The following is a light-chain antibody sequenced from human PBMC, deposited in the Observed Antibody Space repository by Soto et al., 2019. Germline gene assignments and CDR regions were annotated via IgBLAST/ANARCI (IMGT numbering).Light chain of an antibody. CDR3: SSYTSSSTRGV. CDR1: SSDVGGYNY. CDR2: DVS. Sequence: QSALTQPASVSGSPGQSITISCTGTSSDVGGYNYVSGYQQHPGKAPKLMIYDVSNRPSGVSNRFSGSKSGNTASLTISGLQAEDEADYYCSSYTSSSTRGVFGGGTKLTVL. V-gene: IGLV2-14*01. J-gene: IGLJ2*01.